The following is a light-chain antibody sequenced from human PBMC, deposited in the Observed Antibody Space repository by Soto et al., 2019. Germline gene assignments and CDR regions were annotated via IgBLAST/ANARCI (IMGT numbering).Light chain of an antibody. CDR3: QESYSPLWGT. J-gene: IGKJ1*01. CDR1: QSINTY. Sequence: DIQMTQSPSSLSASVGDRVTITCQTSQSINTYLNWYQQKTGKAPKLLIYGASSLQSGVPLRFSGSGSGTDFTLTISSLEPEEFATYYCQESYSPLWGTCGQGTKVEIK. CDR2: GAS. V-gene: IGKV1-39*01.